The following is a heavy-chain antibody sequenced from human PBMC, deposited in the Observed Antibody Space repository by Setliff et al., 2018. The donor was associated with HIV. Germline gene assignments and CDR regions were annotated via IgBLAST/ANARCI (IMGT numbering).Heavy chain of an antibody. CDR1: GFTFSTYS. J-gene: IGHJ4*02. V-gene: IGHV3-7*01. Sequence: GGSLRLSCVGSGFTFSTYSMNWVRQSPGKGLEWVANTAPDEGEKFYLDSVRGRFTISRDNAKNSLYLQMNSLRADDTAIYYCTRDGSGWSEDWGQGTLVTVSS. D-gene: IGHD6-19*01. CDR2: TAPDEGEK. CDR3: TRDGSGWSED.